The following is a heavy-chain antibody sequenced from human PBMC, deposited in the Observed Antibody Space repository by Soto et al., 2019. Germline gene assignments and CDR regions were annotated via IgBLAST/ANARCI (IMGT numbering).Heavy chain of an antibody. D-gene: IGHD3-22*01. CDR2: IIPIFGTA. V-gene: IGHV1-69*13. CDR3: ARGRNVVVITRFDY. Sequence: ASVKVSCKASGGTFSSYAISWVRQAPGQGLEWMGGIIPIFGTANYAQKFQGRVTITADESTSTAYMELSSLRSEDTAVYYCARGRNVVVITRFDYWGRGTLVTVSS. J-gene: IGHJ4*02. CDR1: GGTFSSYA.